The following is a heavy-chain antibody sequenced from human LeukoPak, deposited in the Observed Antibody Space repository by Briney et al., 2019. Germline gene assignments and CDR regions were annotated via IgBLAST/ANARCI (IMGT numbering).Heavy chain of an antibody. CDR3: ARLNPGNYFPDIFDY. Sequence: PSQTLSLTCTVSGGSISSGGYYWSWIRQPPGKGLEWIGYIYHSGSTYYNPSLKSRVTISVDRSKNQFSLKLSSVTAADTAVYYCARLNPGNYFPDIFDYWGQGTLVTVSS. CDR1: GGSISSGGYY. D-gene: IGHD4-11*01. V-gene: IGHV4-30-2*01. CDR2: IYHSGST. J-gene: IGHJ4*02.